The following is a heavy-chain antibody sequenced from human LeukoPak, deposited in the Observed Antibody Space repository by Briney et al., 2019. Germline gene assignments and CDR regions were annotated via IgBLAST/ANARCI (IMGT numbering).Heavy chain of an antibody. V-gene: IGHV3-21*01. Sequence: GGSLTLSCAASGYTFSDFSVNWVRQAPGKGLEWVSSISVRSNYRYYADSVRGRFTISRDDARDSLFLQTNSLRAEDTAVYFCVRLRRNNDRSGYYYYYDYWGQGTLVTVSS. D-gene: IGHD3-22*01. CDR3: VRLRRNNDRSGYYYYYDY. J-gene: IGHJ4*02. CDR2: ISVRSNYR. CDR1: GYTFSDFS.